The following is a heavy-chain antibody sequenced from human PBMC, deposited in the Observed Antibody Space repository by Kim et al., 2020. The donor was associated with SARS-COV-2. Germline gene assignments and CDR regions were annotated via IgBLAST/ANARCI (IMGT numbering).Heavy chain of an antibody. D-gene: IGHD5-18*01. CDR2: ISGSGGST. J-gene: IGHJ4*02. V-gene: IGHV3-23*01. CDR3: AKDLTHTAMVPGSLFN. CDR1: GFTFSSYA. Sequence: GGSLRLSCAASGFTFSSYAMSWVRQAPGKGLEWVSAISGSGGSTYYADSVKGRFTISRDNSKNTLYLQMNSLRAEDTAVYYCAKDLTHTAMVPGSLFNWGQGTLVTVSS.